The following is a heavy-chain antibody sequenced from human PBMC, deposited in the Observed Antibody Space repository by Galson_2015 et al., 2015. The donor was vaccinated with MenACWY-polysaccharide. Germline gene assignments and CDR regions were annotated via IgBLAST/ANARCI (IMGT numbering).Heavy chain of an antibody. D-gene: IGHD6-19*01. J-gene: IGHJ4*02. CDR3: ASQGIAVAGVIDY. CDR2: TYYRSKWYK. Sequence: CAISGDSVSSHSAAWNWIRQSPSRGLEGLGRTYYRSKWYKYYALSVKSRMTINVDTAKNQFSLQLNSVTPEDTAMYYCASQGIAVAGVIDYWGQGTLVTVSS. CDR1: GDSVSSHSAA. V-gene: IGHV6-1*01.